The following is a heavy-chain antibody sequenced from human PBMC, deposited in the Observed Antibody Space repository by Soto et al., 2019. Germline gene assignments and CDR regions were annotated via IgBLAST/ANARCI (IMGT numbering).Heavy chain of an antibody. J-gene: IGHJ4*02. Sequence: SVKVSCKASGGTFSSYAISWVRQAPGQGLEWMGGITPIFGTANYAQKFQGRVTITADKSTSTAYMELSSLRSEDTAVYYCARLGVPNYDFWSGYYIGFDYWGQGTLVTVSS. CDR3: ARLGVPNYDFWSGYYIGFDY. CDR1: GGTFSSYA. D-gene: IGHD3-3*01. CDR2: ITPIFGTA. V-gene: IGHV1-69*06.